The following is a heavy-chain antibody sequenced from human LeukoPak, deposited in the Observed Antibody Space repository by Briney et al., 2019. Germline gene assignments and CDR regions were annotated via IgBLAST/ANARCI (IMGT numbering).Heavy chain of an antibody. V-gene: IGHV4-59*08. J-gene: IGHJ4*02. CDR2: IYYTGNA. CDR1: GGSISSYY. Sequence: PSETLSLTCTVSGGSISSYYWSWIRQPPGKGLEWIGYIYYTGNANYNPSLKSRLTISVDTSKNQLSLKLTSVTAADTAVYYCARRPPGYRLDYWGQGILVTVSS. D-gene: IGHD3-16*02. CDR3: ARRPPGYRLDY.